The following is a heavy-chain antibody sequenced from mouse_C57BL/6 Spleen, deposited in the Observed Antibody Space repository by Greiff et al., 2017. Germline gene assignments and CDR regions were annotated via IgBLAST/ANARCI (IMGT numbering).Heavy chain of an antibody. Sequence: VQLQQSGAELVRPGASVTLSCKASGYTFTDYEMHWVKQTPVHGLEWIGAIDPETGGTAYNQKFKGKAILTADKSSSTAYMELRSLTSEDSAVYYCTRDEVLRFYYAMDYWGQGTSVTVSS. CDR3: TRDEVLRFYYAMDY. CDR2: IDPETGGT. V-gene: IGHV1-15*01. CDR1: GYTFTDYE. J-gene: IGHJ4*01. D-gene: IGHD1-1*01.